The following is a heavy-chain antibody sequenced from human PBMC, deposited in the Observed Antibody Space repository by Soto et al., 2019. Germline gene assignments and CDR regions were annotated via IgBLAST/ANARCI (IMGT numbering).Heavy chain of an antibody. CDR3: AREFTMVRGVKTAYYYYYGMDV. D-gene: IGHD3-10*01. CDR2: INPSGGST. V-gene: IGHV1-46*01. Sequence: ASVKVSCKASGYTFTSYYMHWVRQAPGQGLEWMGIINPSGGSTSYAQKFQGRVTMTRDTSTSTVYMELSSLRSEDTAVYYCAREFTMVRGVKTAYYYYYGMDVWGQGTAVTVS. CDR1: GYTFTSYY. J-gene: IGHJ6*02.